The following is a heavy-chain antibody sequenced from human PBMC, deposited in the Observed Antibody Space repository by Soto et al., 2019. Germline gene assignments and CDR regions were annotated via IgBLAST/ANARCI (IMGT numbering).Heavy chain of an antibody. Sequence: GGSLRLSCAASGFTFSSYGMHWDRQAPGKGLEWVAVISYDGSNKYYADSVKGRFTISRDNSKNTLYLQMNSLRAEDTAVYYCAKDRWGGWPRPYYFDYWGQGTLVTVSS. D-gene: IGHD3-16*01. CDR3: AKDRWGGWPRPYYFDY. CDR1: GFTFSSYG. J-gene: IGHJ4*02. V-gene: IGHV3-30*18. CDR2: ISYDGSNK.